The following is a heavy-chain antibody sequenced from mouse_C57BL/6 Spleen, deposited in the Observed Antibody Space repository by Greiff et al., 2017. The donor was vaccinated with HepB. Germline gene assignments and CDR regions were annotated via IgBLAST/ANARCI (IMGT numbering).Heavy chain of an antibody. Sequence: VQLQQSGAELVRPGASVKLSCTASGFNIKDDYMHWVKQRPEQGLEWIGWIDPENGDTEYASKFQGKATITADTASNTAYLQLSSLTSEDTAVYYCTRLRRGGDYWGQGTTLTVSS. J-gene: IGHJ2*01. CDR1: GFNIKDDY. CDR2: IDPENGDT. V-gene: IGHV14-4*01. CDR3: TRLRRGGDY. D-gene: IGHD2-2*01.